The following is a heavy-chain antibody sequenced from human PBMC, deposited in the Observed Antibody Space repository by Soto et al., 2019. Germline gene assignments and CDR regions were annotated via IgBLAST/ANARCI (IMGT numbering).Heavy chain of an antibody. CDR2: SIPIFGTA. Sequence: SVKVSCKASGGTFNNYPITWGRQAPGEGLEWMGGSIPIFGTANYAQKFQGRVTISVDESTSTAYMELSSLRSEDTAVYYCARGRGYSGDDHYYYFDMDVWGQGTTVTVSS. CDR1: GGTFNNYP. V-gene: IGHV1-69*13. J-gene: IGHJ6*02. D-gene: IGHD5-12*01. CDR3: ARGRGYSGDDHYYYFDMDV.